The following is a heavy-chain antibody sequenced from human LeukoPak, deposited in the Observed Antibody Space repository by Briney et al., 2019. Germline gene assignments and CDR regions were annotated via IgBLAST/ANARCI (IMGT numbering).Heavy chain of an antibody. J-gene: IGHJ6*02. CDR2: IYSGGST. Sequence: GGSLRLSCSASGFTFSTYWMSWVRQAPGKGLEWVSVIYSGGSTYYADSVKGRFTISRDNSKNTLYLQMNSLRAEDTAVYYCAREQRAGYSWDYYYGMDVWGQGTTVTVSS. V-gene: IGHV3-53*01. D-gene: IGHD1-1*01. CDR3: AREQRAGYSWDYYYGMDV. CDR1: GFTFSTYW.